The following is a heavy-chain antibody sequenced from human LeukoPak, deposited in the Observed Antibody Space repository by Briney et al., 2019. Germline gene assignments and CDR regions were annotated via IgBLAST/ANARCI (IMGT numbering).Heavy chain of an antibody. CDR1: GGSISSSSYY. CDR2: IYYSGST. CDR3: ARDRLSLGAFNI. V-gene: IGHV4-39*07. Sequence: SETLSLTCTVSGGSISSSSYYWGWIRQPPGKGLEWIGSIYYSGSTYYNPSLKSRVTISLDTSKNQFSLNLSSVTVADTAVYYCARDRLSLGAFNIWGPGTTVIVSS. D-gene: IGHD3-16*01. J-gene: IGHJ3*02.